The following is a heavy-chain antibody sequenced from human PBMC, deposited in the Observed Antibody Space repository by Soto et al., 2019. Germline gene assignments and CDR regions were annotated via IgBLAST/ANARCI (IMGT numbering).Heavy chain of an antibody. CDR2: INPDSGAT. J-gene: IGHJ4*02. CDR1: GYSFTGYY. V-gene: IGHV1-2*02. D-gene: IGHD2-8*02. Sequence: ASVKVSCKASGYSFTGYYIHWVRQAPGQGLEWMGWINPDSGATNYAQNFQGRVTLTSDTSISTASMDLTSLTSDDMAVYYCARGDYGTGGYPFPYFDYWGQGTLVTVSS. CDR3: ARGDYGTGGYPFPYFDY.